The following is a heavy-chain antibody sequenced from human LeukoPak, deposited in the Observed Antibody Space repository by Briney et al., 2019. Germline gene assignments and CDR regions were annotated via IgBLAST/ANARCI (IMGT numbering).Heavy chain of an antibody. Sequence: PGGSLRLSCAASGFTFSSYGMHWVRQAPGKGLEWVAVISYDGSNKYYADSVKGRFTISRDNSKNTLYLQMNSLRAEDTAVYYCAKDQCRHGVCYRGSGFDYWGQGTLVTVSS. J-gene: IGHJ4*02. CDR1: GFTFSSYG. D-gene: IGHD2-8*01. CDR3: AKDQCRHGVCYRGSGFDY. V-gene: IGHV3-30*18. CDR2: ISYDGSNK.